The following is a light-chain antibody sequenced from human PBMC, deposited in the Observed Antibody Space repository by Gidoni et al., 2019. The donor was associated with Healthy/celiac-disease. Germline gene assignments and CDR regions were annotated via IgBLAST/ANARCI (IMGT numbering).Light chain of an antibody. J-gene: IGKJ5*01. V-gene: IGKV3-15*01. Sequence: EIVMTQSPATLSVSPGERATLSCRASQSVSSNLAWYQQKPGQAPRLLIYGASTRATGIPARFSGIGSGTEFTLTISSLQSEDFAVYYFQQYNNWPPGITFGQGTRLEIK. CDR1: QSVSSN. CDR3: QQYNNWPPGIT. CDR2: GAS.